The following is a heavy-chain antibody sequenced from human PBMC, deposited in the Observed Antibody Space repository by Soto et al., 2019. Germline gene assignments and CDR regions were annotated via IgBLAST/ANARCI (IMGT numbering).Heavy chain of an antibody. V-gene: IGHV4-59*01. CDR3: ARDHPHSYGIYYFDY. J-gene: IGHJ4*02. CDR1: GGSITNYY. Sequence: LSLTCTVSGGSITNYYWSWIRQPPGKGLEWIGYIYSSGSTNYNPSLKSRVTISADTSKNQVSLKLTSVTAADTAVYYCARDHPHSYGIYYFDYWGQGTLVTVSS. CDR2: IYSSGST. D-gene: IGHD5-18*01.